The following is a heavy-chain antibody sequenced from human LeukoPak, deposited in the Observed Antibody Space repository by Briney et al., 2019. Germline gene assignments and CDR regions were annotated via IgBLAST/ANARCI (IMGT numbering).Heavy chain of an antibody. D-gene: IGHD6-19*01. CDR2: INPSGGST. CDR1: GYTFTSYY. V-gene: IGHV1-46*01. Sequence: ASVTVSCKASGYTFTSYYMHWVRQAPGQGIEWMGIINPSGGSTSYEQKFQGRVTMTRDTSTSTVYMELSSLRSEDTAVYYCARDLVADSSGWRAFDILGQGTMVTVSS. J-gene: IGHJ3*02. CDR3: ARDLVADSSGWRAFDI.